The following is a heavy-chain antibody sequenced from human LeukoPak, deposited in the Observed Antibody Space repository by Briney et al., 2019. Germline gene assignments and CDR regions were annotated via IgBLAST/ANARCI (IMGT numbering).Heavy chain of an antibody. J-gene: IGHJ4*02. CDR2: TYYRSKWYN. D-gene: IGHD6-13*01. CDR1: GDSVSSNSAA. Sequence: SQTLSLTCAISGDSVSSNSAAWNWIRQSPSRGLEWLGRTYYRSKWYNDYAVSVKSRITFNPDTSKNQFSLQLNSVTPEDTAVCYCARDGGIAAAGTWYFDYWGQGTLVTVSS. V-gene: IGHV6-1*01. CDR3: ARDGGIAAAGTWYFDY.